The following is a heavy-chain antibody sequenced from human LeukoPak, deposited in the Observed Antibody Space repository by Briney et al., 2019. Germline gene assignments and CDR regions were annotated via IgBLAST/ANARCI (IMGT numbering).Heavy chain of an antibody. D-gene: IGHD3-22*01. CDR3: AKILGHDSSGYYYYGMDV. Sequence: GGSLRLSCAASGFIFSNFPMTWVRQTPGKGLEGVSSISGTGGDTYYTGSVRGRFTISRDNSKNTLYLQMNSLRAEDTAVYYCAKILGHDSSGYYYYGMDVWGQGTTVTVSS. CDR2: ISGTGGDT. V-gene: IGHV3-23*01. CDR1: GFIFSNFP. J-gene: IGHJ6*02.